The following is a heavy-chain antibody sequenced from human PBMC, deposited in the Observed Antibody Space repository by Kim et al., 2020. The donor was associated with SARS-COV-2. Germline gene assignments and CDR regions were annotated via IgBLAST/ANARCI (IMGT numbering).Heavy chain of an antibody. V-gene: IGHV3-23*01. CDR1: GFTFSSYA. J-gene: IGHJ4*02. CDR3: AKDKGGSFIPGSFDY. Sequence: GGSLRLSCAASGFTFSSYAMSWVRQAPGKGLEWVSAISGSGGSTYYADSVKGRFTISRDNSKNTLYLQMNSLRAEDTAVYYCAKDKGGSFIPGSFDYWGQGTLVTVSS. D-gene: IGHD1-26*01. CDR2: ISGSGGST.